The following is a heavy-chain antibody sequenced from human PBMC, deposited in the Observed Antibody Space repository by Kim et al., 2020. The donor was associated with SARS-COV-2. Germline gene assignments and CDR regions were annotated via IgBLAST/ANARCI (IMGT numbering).Heavy chain of an antibody. D-gene: IGHD4-4*01. J-gene: IGHJ5*02. V-gene: IGHV3-33*01. CDR3: ARDSSNLDFDP. Sequence: KYSADSVKGRFTISRDNSKNTLYLQMNSLRAEDTAVYYCARDSSNLDFDPWGQGTLVTVSS. CDR2: K.